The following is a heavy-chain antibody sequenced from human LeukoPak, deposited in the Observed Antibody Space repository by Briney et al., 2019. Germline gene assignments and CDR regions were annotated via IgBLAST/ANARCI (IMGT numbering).Heavy chain of an antibody. V-gene: IGHV3-11*01. D-gene: IGHD3-9*01. J-gene: IGHJ5*02. CDR1: GFTFSDYY. CDR3: APELNYDILTGYPA. CDR2: ISSSGSTI. Sequence: GGSLRLSCAASGFTFSDYYMSWIRQAPGKGLEWVSYISSSGSTIYYADSVKGRFTISRDNAKNSLYLQMNSLRAEDTAVYYCAPELNYDILTGYPAWGQGTLVTVSS.